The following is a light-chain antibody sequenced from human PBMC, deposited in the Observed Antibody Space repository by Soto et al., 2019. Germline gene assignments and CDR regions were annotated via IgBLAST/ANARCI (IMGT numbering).Light chain of an antibody. J-gene: IGKJ1*01. Sequence: EIVLTQSPGTLSLSPGERATLSCRASQSVSSAYLAWYQQKPGQAPRLLIYNVSRRATGIPDRFSGSGSGTEFTLTISSLQSEDFAVYFCQQYHNWPLTFGQGTKVDIK. CDR3: QQYHNWPLT. CDR1: QSVSSAY. V-gene: IGKV3-20*01. CDR2: NVS.